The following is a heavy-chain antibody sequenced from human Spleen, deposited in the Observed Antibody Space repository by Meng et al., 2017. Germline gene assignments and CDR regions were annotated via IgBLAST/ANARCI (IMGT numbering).Heavy chain of an antibody. V-gene: IGHV3-11*01. J-gene: IGHJ4*01. CDR1: GFTFSDYY. CDR3: ARDGIDSYDPGHFGY. D-gene: IGHD5-18*01. CDR2: MSSSGRTI. Sequence: GESLKISCAASGFTFSDYYMSWIRQAPGKGLEWISYMSSSGRTIFHADSVKGRFTISRDNAKNSLYLQMNSLRTEDTAVYYCARDGIDSYDPGHFGYWGQGNQV.